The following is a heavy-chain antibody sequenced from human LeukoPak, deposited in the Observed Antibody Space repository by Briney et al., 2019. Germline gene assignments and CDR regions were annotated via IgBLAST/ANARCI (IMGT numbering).Heavy chain of an antibody. D-gene: IGHD3-22*01. CDR3: AREGDYDSSGYYFDY. Sequence: ASVKVSCKASGGTFSSYAISWVRQAPGQGLEWMGRIIPIFGIANYAQKFQGRVTITADKSTSTAYMELSSLRSVDTAVYYCAREGDYDSSGYYFDYWGQGTLVTVSS. CDR1: GGTFSSYA. CDR2: IIPIFGIA. J-gene: IGHJ4*02. V-gene: IGHV1-69*04.